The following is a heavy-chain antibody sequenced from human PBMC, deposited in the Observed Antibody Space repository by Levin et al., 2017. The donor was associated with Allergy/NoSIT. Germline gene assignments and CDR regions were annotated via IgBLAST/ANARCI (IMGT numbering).Heavy chain of an antibody. J-gene: IGHJ4*02. Sequence: SETLSLTCAVSGGSLRGYYWSWVRQSPGKGLEWLGEINHAGSTNYRESLKSRLTASVDTSKNQFSLKLTSVTAADTAMYYCAREGRFCTGGTCYSGRAFFDFWGQGTPVTVSS. V-gene: IGHV4-34*01. CDR3: AREGRFCTGGTCYSGRAFFDF. D-gene: IGHD2-15*01. CDR1: GGSLRGYY. CDR2: INHAGST.